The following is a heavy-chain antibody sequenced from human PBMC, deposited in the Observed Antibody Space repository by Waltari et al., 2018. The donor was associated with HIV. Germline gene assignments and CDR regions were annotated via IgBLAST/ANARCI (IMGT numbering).Heavy chain of an antibody. V-gene: IGHV3-74*01. CDR2: INSVGSTR. J-gene: IGHJ4*02. CDR3: ARASHYIEFSTFDGDYYFDL. D-gene: IGHD3-9*01. Sequence: VQLVESGGGSIKTGGSLRLSCAGSGFSVRNHWMDWVRQGPGKGLVWVARINSVGSTRNYADAVKVRFVISRDNSRNTVYLQLNSVKVEDTAVYFCARASHYIEFSTFDGDYYFDLWGRGTRVAVSS. CDR1: GFSVRNHW.